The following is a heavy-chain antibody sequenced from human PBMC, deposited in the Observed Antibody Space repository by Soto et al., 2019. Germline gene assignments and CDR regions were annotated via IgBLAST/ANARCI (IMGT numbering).Heavy chain of an antibody. D-gene: IGHD5-12*01. Sequence: EVQLVESGGTLVQPGGSLRLSCAASGFTFNTYWMHWVRQAPGKGLVWVSRINSDGTKTTYADSVKGRFTISRDNAKNTGYLQMNSLRAEDTAVYYCTTVATNSYNWLDPWGQGTLVTVSS. J-gene: IGHJ5*02. CDR2: INSDGTKT. V-gene: IGHV3-74*01. CDR3: TTVATNSYNWLDP. CDR1: GFTFNTYW.